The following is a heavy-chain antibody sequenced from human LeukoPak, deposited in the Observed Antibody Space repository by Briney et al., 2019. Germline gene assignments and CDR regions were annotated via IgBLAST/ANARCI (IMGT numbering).Heavy chain of an antibody. Sequence: TGGSLRLSCAASGFTFSSYWMSWVRQAPGKGPEWVANIKQDGSEKYYVDSVKGRFTISRDNAKNSLYLQMNSLRAEDTAVYYCARDREGSSRRYFDYWGQGTLVTVSS. CDR3: ARDREGSSRRYFDY. D-gene: IGHD6-13*01. CDR1: GFTFSSYW. J-gene: IGHJ4*02. CDR2: IKQDGSEK. V-gene: IGHV3-7*01.